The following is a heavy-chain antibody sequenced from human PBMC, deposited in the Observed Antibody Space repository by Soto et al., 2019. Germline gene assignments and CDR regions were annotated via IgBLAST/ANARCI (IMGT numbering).Heavy chain of an antibody. CDR3: ATIPVATYMIYWFDP. CDR2: IYYSLST. CDR1: GDSVNSGNYY. Sequence: PSETLSLTCTVSGDSVNSGNYYWTWIRQPQGTGLEWVGHIYYSLSTNYSPSLKSRVTISLNTPNTQFSLKVASVTAADTDMYYCATIPVATYMIYWFDPWRQGTVVSVSS. D-gene: IGHD3-16*01. J-gene: IGHJ5*01. V-gene: IGHV4-61*01.